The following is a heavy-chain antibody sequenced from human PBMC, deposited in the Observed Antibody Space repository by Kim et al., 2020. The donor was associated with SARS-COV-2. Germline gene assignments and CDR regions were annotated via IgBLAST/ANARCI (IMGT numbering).Heavy chain of an antibody. Sequence: YTSGSTNYRPSLKSRVTMSVDTSKNRFSLKLSSVTAADTAVYYCASPLGYWGQGTLVTVSS. CDR3: ASPLGY. J-gene: IGHJ4*02. D-gene: IGHD3-10*01. V-gene: IGHV4-4*07. CDR2: YTSGST.